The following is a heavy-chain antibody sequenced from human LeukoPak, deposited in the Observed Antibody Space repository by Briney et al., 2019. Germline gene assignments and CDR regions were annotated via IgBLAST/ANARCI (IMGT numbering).Heavy chain of an antibody. V-gene: IGHV1-8*01. J-gene: IGHJ4*02. Sequence: ASVKVSCKASGYTFTSYDINWVRQATGQGLEWMGWMNPNSGNTGYAQKFQGRVTMTGNTSISTGYMEPNSLRSEDTAVYYCARGPQCTSLTCPYFFDYWGQGSLVTVSS. CDR2: MNPNSGNT. CDR1: GYTFTSYD. CDR3: ARGPQCTSLTCPYFFDY. D-gene: IGHD2-8*01.